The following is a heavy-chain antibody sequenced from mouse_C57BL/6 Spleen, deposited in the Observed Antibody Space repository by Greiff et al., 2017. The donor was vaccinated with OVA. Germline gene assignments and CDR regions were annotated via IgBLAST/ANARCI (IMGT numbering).Heavy chain of an antibody. J-gene: IGHJ3*01. CDR1: GFTFTDYG. CDR2: ISSGSSTI. D-gene: IGHD2-1*01. V-gene: IGHV5-17*01. Sequence: EVQVVESGGGLVKPGESLTLSCAASGFTFTDYGMHWVRQAPEKGLEWVAYISSGSSTIYYADTVKGRFTISSDNAKNTLFQEMTSLKSEDTAMYYCARGNYGNPAWFAYWGQGTLVTVAA. CDR3: ARGNYGNPAWFAY.